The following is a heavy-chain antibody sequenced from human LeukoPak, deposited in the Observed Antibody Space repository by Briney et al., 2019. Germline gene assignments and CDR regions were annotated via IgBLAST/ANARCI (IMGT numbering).Heavy chain of an antibody. D-gene: IGHD2-2*01. CDR1: GGSISSSSYY. CDR3: ARGSVVPAARYYYYYYYMDV. J-gene: IGHJ6*03. CDR2: IYYSGST. V-gene: IGHV4-39*07. Sequence: SETLSLTCTVSGGSISSSSYYWGWIRQPPGKGLEWIGSIYYSGSTYYNPSLKSRVTISVDTSKNQFSLKLSSVTAADTAVYYCARGSVVPAARYYYYYYYMDVWGKGTTVTVSS.